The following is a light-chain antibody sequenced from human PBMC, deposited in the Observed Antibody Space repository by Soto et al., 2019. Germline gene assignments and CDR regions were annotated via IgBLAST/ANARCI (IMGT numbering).Light chain of an antibody. CDR2: DAS. Sequence: EIVMTQSPDTLSVSPGETATLSCRASQSVGSNLAWYQQKPGQAPRLLISDASTRAAGLPARFSGSGSGTEFTLTISSLQSEDFAVYYCQQSNNWPKTFGQGTKVELK. J-gene: IGKJ1*01. CDR1: QSVGSN. CDR3: QQSNNWPKT. V-gene: IGKV3-15*01.